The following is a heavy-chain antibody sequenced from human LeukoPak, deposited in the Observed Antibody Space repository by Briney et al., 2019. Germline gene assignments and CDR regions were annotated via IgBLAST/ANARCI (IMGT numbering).Heavy chain of an antibody. V-gene: IGHV1-8*03. Sequence: ASVKVSCKASGYTFTSYDINWVRQATGQGLEWMGWMNPNSGNTGYAQKFQGRVTITADESTSTAYMELSSLRPEDTAVYYCARVVTPRYCTTTSCYWKAWFDPWGQGTLVTVSS. D-gene: IGHD2-2*01. CDR2: MNPNSGNT. CDR3: ARVVTPRYCTTTSCYWKAWFDP. CDR1: GYTFTSYD. J-gene: IGHJ5*02.